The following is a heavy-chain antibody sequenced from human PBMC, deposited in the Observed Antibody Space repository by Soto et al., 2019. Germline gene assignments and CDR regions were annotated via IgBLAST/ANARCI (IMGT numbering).Heavy chain of an antibody. Sequence: LSLTCTVSGGSISSGGYYWSWIRQHPGKGLEWIGYIYYSGSTYYNPSLKSRVTISVDTSKNQFSLKLSSVTAADTAVYYCAGDPFPLRYFDWPPLWGQGTLVTVSS. J-gene: IGHJ4*02. D-gene: IGHD3-9*01. V-gene: IGHV4-31*03. CDR2: IYYSGST. CDR1: GGSISSGGYY. CDR3: AGDPFPLRYFDWPPL.